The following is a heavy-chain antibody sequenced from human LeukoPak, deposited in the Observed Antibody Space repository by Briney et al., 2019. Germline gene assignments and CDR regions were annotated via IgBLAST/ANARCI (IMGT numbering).Heavy chain of an antibody. CDR1: GGSISSYY. CDR2: IYYSGST. D-gene: IGHD2-2*01. V-gene: IGHV4-59*01. J-gene: IGHJ5*02. CDR3: ARVRGVPAAGGWFDP. Sequence: SQTLSLTCTVSGGSISSYYWSWIRQPPGKGLEWIGYIYYSGSTNYNPSLKSRVTISVDTSKNQFSLKLSSVTAADTAVYYCARVRGVPAAGGWFDPWGQGTLVTVSS.